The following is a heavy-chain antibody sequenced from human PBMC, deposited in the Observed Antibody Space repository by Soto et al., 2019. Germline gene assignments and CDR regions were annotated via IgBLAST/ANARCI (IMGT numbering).Heavy chain of an antibody. CDR3: ARADGSSHDAFDI. J-gene: IGHJ3*02. CDR1: GYTFSNYD. Sequence: QGQLVQSGAEVKKPGASVKVSCKASGYTFSNYDIHWVRQAAGQGLEWMGWINPNSGNTGYAEKFQGRVTLTRNTSISTDYMELRNLRSEDTAVYYCARADGSSHDAFDIWGQGTMVTVSS. CDR2: INPNSGNT. V-gene: IGHV1-8*01. D-gene: IGHD1-26*01.